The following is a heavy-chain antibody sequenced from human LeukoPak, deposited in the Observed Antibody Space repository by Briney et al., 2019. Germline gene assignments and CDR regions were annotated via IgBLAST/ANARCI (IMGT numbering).Heavy chain of an antibody. Sequence: SQTLSLTCAISGDSVSSNSAAWNWIRQSPSRGLEWLGRTYYRSKWYNDYAVSVKSRITINPDTSKNQFSLQLNSVTPEDTAVYYCARDRTGGYSYGSRYYYGMDVWGQGTTVTVSS. CDR1: GDSVSSNSAA. V-gene: IGHV6-1*01. D-gene: IGHD5-18*01. CDR2: TYYRSKWYN. CDR3: ARDRTGGYSYGSRYYYGMDV. J-gene: IGHJ6*02.